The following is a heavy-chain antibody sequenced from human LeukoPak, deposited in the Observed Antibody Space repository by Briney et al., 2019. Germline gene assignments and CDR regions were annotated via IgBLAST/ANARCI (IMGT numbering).Heavy chain of an antibody. CDR1: GYTFSDYY. CDR2: IDRSTCT. V-gene: IGHV1-2*02. D-gene: IGHD3-10*01. J-gene: IGHJ5*02. CDR3: AREYSQSYTPLSP. Sequence: ASVKVSCKASGYTFSDYYMHWVRQAPGQGLEWMGWIDRSTCTKYAQKFQGRVTMTRDTSISTAYMELNRLTSDDTAVYFCAREYSQSYTPLSPWGQGTLVTVSS.